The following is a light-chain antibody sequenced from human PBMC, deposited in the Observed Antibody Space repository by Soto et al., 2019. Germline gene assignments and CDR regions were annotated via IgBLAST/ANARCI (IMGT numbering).Light chain of an antibody. CDR1: QSISFY. CDR2: DAS. Sequence: EIVLTQSPASLSLSPGERATLSCRASQSISFYLTWYQHKPGQAPRLLIYDASNMPTGIPARFSGSGYGTDFTLTSSSLEPEDFAFYYCQQRSNWPTFGQGTRLEIK. V-gene: IGKV3-11*01. J-gene: IGKJ5*01. CDR3: QQRSNWPT.